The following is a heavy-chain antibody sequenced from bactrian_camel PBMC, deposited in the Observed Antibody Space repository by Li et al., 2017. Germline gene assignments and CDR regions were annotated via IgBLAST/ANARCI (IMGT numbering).Heavy chain of an antibody. J-gene: IGHJ4*01. CDR2: IDSKGIM. V-gene: IGHV3S53*01. Sequence: HVQLVESGGGSVQAGGSLRLSCSASGYTYSGMCMAWFRQAPGKEREEVAHIDSKGIMTYAKSVEGRFTISRVNAKNPYLQMNRLEPEDSAMYFCAAAAYLYCIGSESQGGERINWHYWGQGTQVTVS. CDR3: AAAAYLYCIGSESQGGERINWHY. CDR1: GYTYSGMC. D-gene: IGHD1*01.